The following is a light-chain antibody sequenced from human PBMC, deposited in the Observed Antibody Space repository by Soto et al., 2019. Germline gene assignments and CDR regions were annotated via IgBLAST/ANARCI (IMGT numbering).Light chain of an antibody. CDR3: QQYNNWSLT. Sequence: EIVMTQSTATLSVSPGERATLSCRASQSVSSNLAWYQQKPGQAPRLLIYGASTRATGIPARLSGSGSGTEFILTISSLQYEDFAVYYCQQYNNWSLTFGGGTKGEIK. V-gene: IGKV3-15*01. CDR1: QSVSSN. J-gene: IGKJ4*01. CDR2: GAS.